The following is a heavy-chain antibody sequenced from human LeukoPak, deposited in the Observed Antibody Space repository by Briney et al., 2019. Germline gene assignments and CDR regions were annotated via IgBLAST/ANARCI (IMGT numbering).Heavy chain of an antibody. Sequence: ASVKVSCKASGYTFIDYYLHWVRQAPGQGLEWMGWINPKSGVTFYPQTFQGRVTMTRDTSLSTAYMQITSLTSDDTAVYYCARLGSDLDAFDVWGQGAVVTVSS. CDR1: GYTFIDYY. V-gene: IGHV1-2*02. CDR3: ARLGSDLDAFDV. J-gene: IGHJ3*01. D-gene: IGHD3-16*01. CDR2: INPKSGVT.